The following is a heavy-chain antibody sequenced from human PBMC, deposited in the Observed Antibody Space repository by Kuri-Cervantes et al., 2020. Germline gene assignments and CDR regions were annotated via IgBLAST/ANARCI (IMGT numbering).Heavy chain of an antibody. Sequence: SQTLSLTCAVSGGSISSSNWWSWVRQPPGKGLEWIGSIYYSGSTYYNPSLKSRVTISVDTSKNQFSLKLSSVTAADTAVYYCARHHSSGYSSDDAFDIWGQGTMVTVS. CDR1: GGSISSSNW. D-gene: IGHD3-22*01. CDR3: ARHHSSGYSSDDAFDI. CDR2: IYYSGST. V-gene: IGHV4-39*01. J-gene: IGHJ3*02.